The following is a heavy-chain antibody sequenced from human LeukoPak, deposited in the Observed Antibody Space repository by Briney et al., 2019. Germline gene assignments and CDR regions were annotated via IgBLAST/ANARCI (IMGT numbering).Heavy chain of an antibody. CDR3: ARGYSGYDFSYYYYMDV. Sequence: ASVKVSCKASGYTFTSYAMNWVRQAPGQGLEWMGWINTNTGNPTYAQGFTGRFVFSLDTSVSTAYLQISSLKAEDTAVYYCARGYSGYDFSYYYYMDVWGKGTTVTVSS. CDR1: GYTFTSYA. CDR2: INTNTGNP. D-gene: IGHD5-12*01. V-gene: IGHV7-4-1*02. J-gene: IGHJ6*03.